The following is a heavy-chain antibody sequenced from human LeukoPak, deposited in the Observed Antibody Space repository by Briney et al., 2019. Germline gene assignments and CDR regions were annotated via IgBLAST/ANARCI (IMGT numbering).Heavy chain of an antibody. CDR2: IYHSGTT. CDR3: ARGKSRGSHIDY. J-gene: IGHJ4*02. D-gene: IGHD1-26*01. V-gene: IGHV4-38-2*02. CDR1: GYSISSGYY. Sequence: SETLSLTCTVSGYSISSGYYWGWIRQSPGKGLEWIGNIYHSGTTYYNPSLNSRVSISADTSKNQFSLKLRSVTAADTAVYYCARGKSRGSHIDYWGQGTLVTVSS.